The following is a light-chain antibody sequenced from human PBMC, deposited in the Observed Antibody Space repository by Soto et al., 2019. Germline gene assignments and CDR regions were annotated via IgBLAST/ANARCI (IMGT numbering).Light chain of an antibody. CDR1: QSVSSSY. CDR2: GAS. J-gene: IGKJ4*01. V-gene: IGKV3-20*01. Sequence: EIVLTQSPGTLSSSPGERATLSCRASQSVSSSYLAWYQQKPGQAPRLLIYGASSRATGIPDRLSRSGSGTDFTFTISSLEPEDFAVYYCQHCGSLVLTVGGGTKVEIK. CDR3: QHCGSLVLT.